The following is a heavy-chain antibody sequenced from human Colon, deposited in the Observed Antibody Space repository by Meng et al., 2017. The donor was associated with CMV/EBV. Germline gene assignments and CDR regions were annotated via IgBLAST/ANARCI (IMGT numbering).Heavy chain of an antibody. V-gene: IGHV6-1*01. CDR3: VRGSSGWGNWFDS. CDR1: GDKVSSNSAT. CDR2: TYLRSKWYI. Sequence: TLSLTCAISGDKVSSNSATWNWIRQSPSRGLEWLARTYLRSKWYIAYADSVRSRINITTDTAKNQVSLQLSSVTPEDTAVYYCVRGSSGWGNWFDSWGQGTLVTVSS. D-gene: IGHD6-19*01. J-gene: IGHJ5*01.